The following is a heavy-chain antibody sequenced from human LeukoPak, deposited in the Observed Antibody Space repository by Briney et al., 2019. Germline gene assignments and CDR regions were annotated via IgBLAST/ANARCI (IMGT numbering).Heavy chain of an antibody. V-gene: IGHV4-4*07. J-gene: IGHJ6*03. CDR1: GGSISSYY. D-gene: IGHD4-17*01. Sequence: PSETLSLTCTVSGGSISSYYWSWIRQPAGKGLEWIGRIYTSGSTNYNPSLKSRVTMSVDTSKNQFSLKLSSVTAADTAVYYRARDLGTVTTPTYYYYYMDVWGKGTTVTVSS. CDR3: ARDLGTVTTPTYYYYYMDV. CDR2: IYTSGST.